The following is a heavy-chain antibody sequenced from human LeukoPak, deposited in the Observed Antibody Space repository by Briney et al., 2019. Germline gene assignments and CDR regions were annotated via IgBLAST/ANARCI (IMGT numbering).Heavy chain of an antibody. V-gene: IGHV1-69*06. Sequence: SVKVSCKASGGTFSSYAISWVRQAPGQGLEWMGGIIPIFGTANYAQKFQGRVTITADKSTSTAYMELSSLRSEDTAVYYCASTYYVGGRDWSGYYTGIGSFDIWGQGTMVTVSS. J-gene: IGHJ3*02. CDR2: IIPIFGTA. CDR3: ASTYYVGGRDWSGYYTGIGSFDI. CDR1: GGTFSSYA. D-gene: IGHD3-3*01.